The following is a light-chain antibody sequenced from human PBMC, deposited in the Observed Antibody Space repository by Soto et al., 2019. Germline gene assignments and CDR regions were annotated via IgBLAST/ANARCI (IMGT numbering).Light chain of an antibody. CDR1: QTITGY. Sequence: DIQMTQSPSSLSASVGDRVTITCRASQTITGYLNWYQQRPGKAPKLLIYAASSLQSGVPSRFSGSGSGTDFTLTINSLQPEDFATYYCQQSHGIPYTFGQGTKVEIK. CDR2: AAS. CDR3: QQSHGIPYT. J-gene: IGKJ2*01. V-gene: IGKV1-39*01.